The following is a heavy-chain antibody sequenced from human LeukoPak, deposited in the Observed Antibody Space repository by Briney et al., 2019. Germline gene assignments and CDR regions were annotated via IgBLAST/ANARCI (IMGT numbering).Heavy chain of an antibody. CDR3: TRYNNDHFDY. J-gene: IGHJ4*02. CDR1: GFTFGGDG. D-gene: IGHD1-14*01. Sequence: PGGSLRLSCAGSGFTFGGDGMHWFRQTPGKGLEWVAVIAYDGSRAFYADSVKGRFTISRDNSKNTMSVQMDDLRAEDTAVYYCTRYNNDHFDYWGQGTLVTVSS. V-gene: IGHV3-33*01. CDR2: IAYDGSRA.